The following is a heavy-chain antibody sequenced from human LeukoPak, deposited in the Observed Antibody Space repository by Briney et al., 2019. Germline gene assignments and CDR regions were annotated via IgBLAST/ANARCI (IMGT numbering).Heavy chain of an antibody. J-gene: IGHJ4*02. CDR1: GFTFSSYA. CDR3: AKDREWLGYSDY. D-gene: IGHD6-19*01. V-gene: IGHV3-23*01. Sequence: PGGSLRLSCAAAGFTFSSYAMSWVRQAPGKGLEWVSAISGSGGSTYYADSVKGRFTISRDNSKNTLYLQMNSLRAEDTAVYYCAKDREWLGYSDYWGQGTLVTVSS. CDR2: ISGSGGST.